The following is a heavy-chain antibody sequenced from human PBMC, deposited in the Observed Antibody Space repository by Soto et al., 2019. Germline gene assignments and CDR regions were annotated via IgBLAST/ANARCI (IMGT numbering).Heavy chain of an antibody. Sequence: PGESLKISCATSGFTFSNYWMHWVRQAPGKGPVWVSRINEDESNTNYADSVKGRFTISRDNAKNTLYLQMNSLRAEDTAVYYCARGLFLDYWGQGTRVTVSS. CDR3: ARGLFLDY. D-gene: IGHD3-3*01. CDR2: INEDESNT. J-gene: IGHJ4*02. V-gene: IGHV3-74*01. CDR1: GFTFSNYW.